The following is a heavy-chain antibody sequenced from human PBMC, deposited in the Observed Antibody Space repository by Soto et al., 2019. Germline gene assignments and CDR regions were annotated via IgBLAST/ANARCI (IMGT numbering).Heavy chain of an antibody. CDR3: ARGLYYYGSGSYYNERANNWSDP. Sequence: SETLSLTCAVYGGSFSGYYWSWIRQPPGKXLEWIGEINHSGSTNYNPSLKSRVTISVDTSKNQFSLKLSSVTAADTAVYYCARGLYYYGSGSYYNERANNWSDPWGQGTRGTV. CDR1: GGSFSGYY. J-gene: IGHJ5*02. CDR2: INHSGST. V-gene: IGHV4-34*01. D-gene: IGHD3-10*01.